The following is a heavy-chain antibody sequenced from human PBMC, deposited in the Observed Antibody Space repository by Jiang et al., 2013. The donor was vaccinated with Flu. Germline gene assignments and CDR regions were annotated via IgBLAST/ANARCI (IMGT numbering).Heavy chain of an antibody. V-gene: IGHV3-48*03. D-gene: IGHD3-22*01. J-gene: IGHJ4*02. Sequence: KGLEWVSYISSSGSTIYYADSVKGRFTISRDNAKNSLYLQMNSLRAEDTAVYYCARVAGRYYYDSSGYYLFDYWGQGTLVTVSS. CDR3: ARVAGRYYYDSSGYYLFDY. CDR2: ISSSGSTI.